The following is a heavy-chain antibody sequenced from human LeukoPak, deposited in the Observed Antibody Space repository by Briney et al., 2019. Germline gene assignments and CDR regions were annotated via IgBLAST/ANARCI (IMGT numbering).Heavy chain of an antibody. D-gene: IGHD1-26*01. CDR3: ARDKGFWEELLMDRTTDY. J-gene: IGHJ4*02. CDR2: ISAYNGNT. CDR1: GYTFTSYG. Sequence: GASVKVSCKASGYTFTSYGISWVRQAPGQGLEWMGWISAYNGNTNYAQKLQGRVTMTTDTSTSTAYMELRSLRSDDTAVYYCARDKGFWEELLMDRTTDYWGQGTLVTVSS. V-gene: IGHV1-18*01.